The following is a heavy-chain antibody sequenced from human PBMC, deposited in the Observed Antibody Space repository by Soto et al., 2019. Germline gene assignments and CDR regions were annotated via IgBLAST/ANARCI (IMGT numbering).Heavy chain of an antibody. V-gene: IGHV3-23*01. D-gene: IGHD6-19*01. CDR3: AKDPGGCWENFCYYYYGMDV. CDR1: GFTFSSYA. Sequence: GGSLRLSCAASGFTFSSYAMSWVRQAPGKGLEWVSAISGSGGSTYYADSVKGRFTISRDNSKNTLYLQMNSLRAEDTAVYYCAKDPGGCWENFCYYYYGMDVWGQGTTVTVSS. CDR2: ISGSGGST. J-gene: IGHJ6*02.